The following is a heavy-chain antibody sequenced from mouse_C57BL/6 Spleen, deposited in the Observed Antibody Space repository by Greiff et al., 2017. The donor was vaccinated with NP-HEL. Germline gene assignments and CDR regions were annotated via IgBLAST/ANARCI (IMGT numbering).Heavy chain of an antibody. D-gene: IGHD2-1*01. V-gene: IGHV1-20*01. CDR1: GYSFTGYF. CDR3: ARIYYGNSAWFAY. Sequence: EVQLQQSGPELVKPGDSVKISCKASGYSFTGYFMNWVMQSHGKSLEWIGRINPYNGDTFYNQKFKGKATLTVDKSSSTAHMELRSLTSEDSAVYYCARIYYGNSAWFAYWGQGTLVTVSA. J-gene: IGHJ3*01. CDR2: INPYNGDT.